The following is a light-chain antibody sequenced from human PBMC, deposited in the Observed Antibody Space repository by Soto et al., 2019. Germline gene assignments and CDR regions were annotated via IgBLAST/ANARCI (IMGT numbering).Light chain of an antibody. CDR1: SSGIGGYNF. V-gene: IGLV2-14*01. Sequence: QSALTQPASVSRSPGQSITISCTGTSSGIGGYNFVSWYQQHPGKAPKLMIYDVSNRPSGVSNRFSGSKSGNTASLTISGLQAEDESDYYCSSYTSTSTRVFGGGTKLTVL. CDR3: SSYTSTSTRV. CDR2: DVS. J-gene: IGLJ3*02.